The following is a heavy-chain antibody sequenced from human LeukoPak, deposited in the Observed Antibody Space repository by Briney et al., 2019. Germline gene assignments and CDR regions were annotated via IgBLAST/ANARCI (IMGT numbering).Heavy chain of an antibody. V-gene: IGHV3-21*01. D-gene: IGHD3-22*01. Sequence: KTGGSLRLSCAASGFSFGSYSMNWVRQAPGKGLEWVSSISSTSRSSYIFYAESVEGRFTISRDNTKNSLFLQMNSLIAEDTAVYYCARGYIDNLGYSPRSAFDKWGQGTLVTVSS. CDR1: GFSFGSYS. J-gene: IGHJ4*02. CDR2: ISSTSRSSYI. CDR3: ARGYIDNLGYSPRSAFDK.